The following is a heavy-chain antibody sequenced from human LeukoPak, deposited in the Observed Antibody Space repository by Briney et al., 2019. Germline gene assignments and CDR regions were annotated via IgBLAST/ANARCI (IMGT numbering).Heavy chain of an antibody. D-gene: IGHD2-2*01. V-gene: IGHV3-30*19. Sequence: PGGSLRLSCAASGFTFSSYGMHWVRQAPGKGLEWVAVIWYDGSNKYYADSVKGRFTISRDNSKNTLYLQMNSLRAEDTAVYYCARDRVGVHVPAANTNWFDPWGQGTLVTVSS. CDR2: IWYDGSNK. J-gene: IGHJ5*02. CDR1: GFTFSSYG. CDR3: ARDRVGVHVPAANTNWFDP.